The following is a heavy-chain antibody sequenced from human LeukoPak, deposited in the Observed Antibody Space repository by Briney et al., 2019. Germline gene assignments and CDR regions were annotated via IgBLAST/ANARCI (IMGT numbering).Heavy chain of an antibody. D-gene: IGHD1-7*01. J-gene: IGHJ5*02. V-gene: IGHV1-2*02. Sequence: ASVKVSCKASGYTFTGYHMHWVRQAPGQGLEWMGWINPNSGGTNYAQKFQGRVTMTRDTSISTAYMELSRLRSDDTAVYYCATSGTNWNYGWNNWFDPWGQGTLVTVSS. CDR2: INPNSGGT. CDR1: GYTFTGYH. CDR3: ATSGTNWNYGWNNWFDP.